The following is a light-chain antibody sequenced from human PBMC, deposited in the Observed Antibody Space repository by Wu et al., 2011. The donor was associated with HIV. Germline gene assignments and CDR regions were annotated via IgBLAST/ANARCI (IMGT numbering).Light chain of an antibody. CDR1: QSVSSTF. CDR3: QQYGSSSQLT. CDR2: GAS. J-gene: IGKJ4*01. V-gene: IGKV3-20*01. Sequence: EIVLTQSPGTLSLSPGERATLSCRASQSVSSTFLAWYQQKPGQAPRLLIYGASSRATGIPDRFSGSGSGTDFTLTISRPEPEDFAVYYCQQYGSSSQLTFGGGTKVEIK.